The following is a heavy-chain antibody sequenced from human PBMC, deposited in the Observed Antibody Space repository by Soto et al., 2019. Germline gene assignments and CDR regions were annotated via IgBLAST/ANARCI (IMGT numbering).Heavy chain of an antibody. D-gene: IGHD5-18*01. Sequence: QLQLQESGPGLMKPSETLSLTCTVSGGSISSSTYYWGWIRQPQGKGLEWIGSIYYSGSTYYNPSLKSRVTISVDTSKNQFSLKLSSVTAADTAVYYCARCHQRGYSYGYSDYWGQGTLVTVSS. CDR2: IYYSGST. V-gene: IGHV4-39*01. J-gene: IGHJ4*02. CDR1: GGSISSSTYY. CDR3: ARCHQRGYSYGYSDY.